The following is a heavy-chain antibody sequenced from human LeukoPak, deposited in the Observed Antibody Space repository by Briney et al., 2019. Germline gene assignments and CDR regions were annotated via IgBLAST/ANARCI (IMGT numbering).Heavy chain of an antibody. V-gene: IGHV1-18*01. CDR3: ARDLGSSPAKDQNGY. Sequence: ASVKVSCKASGYTFTRYGISWVRQAPGQGLEWMGWISAYNGNTNYAQKLQGRVTMNTDTSTSTAYMELRSLRSDDTAVYYCARDLGSSPAKDQNGYWGQGTLVTVS. D-gene: IGHD6-6*01. CDR2: ISAYNGNT. CDR1: GYTFTRYG. J-gene: IGHJ4*02.